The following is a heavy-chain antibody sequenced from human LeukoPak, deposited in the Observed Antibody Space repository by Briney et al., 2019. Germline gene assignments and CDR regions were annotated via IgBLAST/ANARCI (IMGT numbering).Heavy chain of an antibody. CDR2: IYTSEST. V-gene: IGHV4-4*07. Sequence: SETLSLTCTVSGGSISSYYWSWIRQPAGKGLEWIGRIYTSESTNYNPSLKTRVTMSVDTSKNQFSLKLSSVTAADTAVYYCARGGHYGSGSYSSDAFDIWGQGTMVTVSS. CDR1: GGSISSYY. D-gene: IGHD3-10*01. J-gene: IGHJ3*02. CDR3: ARGGHYGSGSYSSDAFDI.